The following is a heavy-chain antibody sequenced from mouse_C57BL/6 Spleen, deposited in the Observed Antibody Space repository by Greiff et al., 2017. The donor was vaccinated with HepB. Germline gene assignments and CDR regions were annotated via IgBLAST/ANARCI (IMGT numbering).Heavy chain of an antibody. D-gene: IGHD1-1*01. CDR3: ARGDYGSSYGDYAMDY. Sequence: EVKLVESVAELVRPGASVKLSCTASGFNIKNTYMHWVKQRPEQGLEWIGRIDPANGNTKYAPKFQGKATITADTSSNTAYLQLSSLTSEDTAIYYCARGDYGSSYGDYAMDYWGQGTSVTVSS. CDR2: IDPANGNT. J-gene: IGHJ4*01. V-gene: IGHV14-3*01. CDR1: GFNIKNTY.